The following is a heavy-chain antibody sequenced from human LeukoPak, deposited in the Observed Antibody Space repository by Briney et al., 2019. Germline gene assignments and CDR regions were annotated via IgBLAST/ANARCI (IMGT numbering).Heavy chain of an antibody. J-gene: IGHJ4*02. CDR1: GFTFSSYS. V-gene: IGHV3-48*04. CDR3: ARGTKVDY. CDR2: ISSSSSTI. Sequence: QTGGSLRLSCAASGFTFSSYSMNWVRQAPGKGLEWVSYISSSSSTIYYADSVKGRFTISRDNAKNSLYLQMNSLRAEDTAVYYCARGTKVDYWGQGTLVTVSS.